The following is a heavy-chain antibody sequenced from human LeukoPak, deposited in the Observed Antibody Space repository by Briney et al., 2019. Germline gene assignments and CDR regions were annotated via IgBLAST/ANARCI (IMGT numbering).Heavy chain of an antibody. CDR1: GFTFSSYS. V-gene: IGHV3-21*01. CDR3: ARVRFGVVFDY. CDR2: LSSSSSYI. D-gene: IGHD3-3*01. Sequence: GGSLRHSRAASGFTFSSYSMNWVRQAPGKGLEWVSSLSSSSSYIYYADSVKGRFTISRDNAKNSLYLQMNSLRAEDTAVYYCARVRFGVVFDYWGQGTLVTVST. J-gene: IGHJ4*02.